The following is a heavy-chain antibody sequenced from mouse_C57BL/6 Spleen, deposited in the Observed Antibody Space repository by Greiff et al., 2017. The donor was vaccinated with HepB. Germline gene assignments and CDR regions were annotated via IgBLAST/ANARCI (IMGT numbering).Heavy chain of an antibody. CDR2: IDPSDSET. J-gene: IGHJ2*01. CDR1: GYTFTSYW. D-gene: IGHD2-1*01. V-gene: IGHV1-52*01. Sequence: VQLQQPGAELVRPGSSVKLSCKASGYTFTSYWMHWVKQRPIQGLEWIGNIDPSDSETHYNQKFKDKATLTVDKSSSTDYMQLSSLTSEDSAVYYCARDGNAPRDFDYWGQGTTLTVSS. CDR3: ARDGNAPRDFDY.